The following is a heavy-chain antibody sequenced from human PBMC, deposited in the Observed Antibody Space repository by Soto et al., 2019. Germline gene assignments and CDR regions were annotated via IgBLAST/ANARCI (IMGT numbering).Heavy chain of an antibody. V-gene: IGHV3-9*01. J-gene: IGHJ6*03. CDR3: AKAPTISLGLRLRSLTYYMDV. D-gene: IGHD5-12*01. CDR1: GFTFDDYA. Sequence: GGSLRLSCAASGFTFDDYAMHWVRQAPGKGLEWVSGISWNSGSIGYTDSVKGRFTISRDNAKNSLYLQMKSLRAEDTALYFCAKAPTISLGLRLRSLTYYMDVWGKGTTVTVSS. CDR2: ISWNSGSI.